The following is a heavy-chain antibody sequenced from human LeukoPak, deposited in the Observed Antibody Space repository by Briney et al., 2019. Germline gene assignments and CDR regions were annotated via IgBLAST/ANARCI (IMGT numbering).Heavy chain of an antibody. J-gene: IGHJ4*02. Sequence: PGGSLRLSCAASGFTLSRIAMSWVRQAPGEGLECVSGISGSGGRDSTYYADSVKGRFTISRDKSKNTVYLEMNSLRAEDTAVYYCAKGYSEYTSSWFDYWGQGTLVTVSS. V-gene: IGHV3-23*01. CDR1: GFTLSRIA. CDR3: AKGYSEYTSSWFDY. CDR2: ISGSGGRDST. D-gene: IGHD6-13*01.